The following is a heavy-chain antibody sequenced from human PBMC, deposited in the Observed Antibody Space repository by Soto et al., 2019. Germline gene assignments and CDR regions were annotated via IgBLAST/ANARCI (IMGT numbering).Heavy chain of an antibody. V-gene: IGHV3-21*01. CDR3: ASESLVFRFDP. CDR1: GFTFSSYS. Sequence: EVQLVESGGGLVKPGGSLRLSCAASGFTFSSYSMNWVRQAPGKGLEWVSSISSSSSYIYYADSVKGRFTSSRDNAKNSLYLQMNSLRAEYTAVYHCASESLVFRFDPWGQGTLVTVSS. J-gene: IGHJ5*02. CDR2: ISSSSSYI. D-gene: IGHD2-2*01.